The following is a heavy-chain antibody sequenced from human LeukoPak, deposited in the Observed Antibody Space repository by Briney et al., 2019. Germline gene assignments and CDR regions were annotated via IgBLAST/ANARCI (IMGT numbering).Heavy chain of an antibody. D-gene: IGHD6-13*01. CDR1: GFSFDDYA. V-gene: IGHV3-9*03. J-gene: IGHJ3*02. CDR2: ISGNSGSV. CDR3: AKAPGSSWSYDAFDI. Sequence: GRSLRLSCAASGFSFDDYAMHWVRQTPGKGLEWVSGISGNSGSVGYADSVKGRFTISRDNAKNSLYLQMNSLRAEDMTLYYCAKAPGSSWSYDAFDIWGQGTMVTVSS.